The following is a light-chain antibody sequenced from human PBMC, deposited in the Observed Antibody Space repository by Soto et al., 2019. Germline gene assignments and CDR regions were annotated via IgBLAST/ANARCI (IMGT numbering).Light chain of an antibody. Sequence: QSVLTQPASVSGSPGQSITISCTGTSSDVGAYNYVSWYQHHPGKAPKLMIYDVSNRPSGVSDRFSGSKSGNTASLTISGLQAEDEADYYCSSYSSSTTSVTFGGGTKLTVL. CDR1: SSDVGAYNY. J-gene: IGLJ2*01. V-gene: IGLV2-14*03. CDR3: SSYSSSTTSVT. CDR2: DVS.